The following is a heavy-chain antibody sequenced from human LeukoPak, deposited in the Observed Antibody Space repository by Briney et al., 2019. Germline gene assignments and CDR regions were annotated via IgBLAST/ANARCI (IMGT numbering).Heavy chain of an antibody. CDR2: ISAYNGNT. J-gene: IGHJ4*02. CDR3: ARVRYYYDSSGYGRMNY. Sequence: ASVKVSCKXSGYTFTSYGISWVRQAPGQGLERMGWISAYNGNTNYAQKLQGRVTMTTDTSTSTAYMELRSLRSDDTAVYYCARVRYYYDSSGYGRMNYWGQGTLVTVSS. V-gene: IGHV1-18*01. CDR1: GYTFTSYG. D-gene: IGHD3-22*01.